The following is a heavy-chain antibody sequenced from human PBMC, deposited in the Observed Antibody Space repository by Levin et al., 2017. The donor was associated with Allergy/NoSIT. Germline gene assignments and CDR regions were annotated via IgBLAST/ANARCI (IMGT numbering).Heavy chain of an antibody. J-gene: IGHJ5*02. CDR3: AKGRDQRGAEYVSWFDP. CDR2: ISGSGGGT. V-gene: IGHV3-23*01. Sequence: PGGSLRLSCAASGFTFSGYAMTWVRQAPGKGLEWVSSISGSGGGTYYADSVKGRFTISRDNSKNTLYLEMNSLRAEDTAVYYSAKGRDQRGAEYVSWFDPWGQGALVTVSS. CDR1: GFTFSGYA. D-gene: IGHD3-16*01.